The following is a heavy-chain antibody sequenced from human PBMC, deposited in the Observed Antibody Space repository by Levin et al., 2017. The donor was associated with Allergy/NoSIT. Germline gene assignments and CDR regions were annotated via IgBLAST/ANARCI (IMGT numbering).Heavy chain of an antibody. CDR2: IRSKAYGGTT. J-gene: IGHJ3*02. V-gene: IGHV3-49*03. Sequence: GGSLRLSCTASGFTFGDYAMSWFRQAPGKGLEWVGFIRSKAYGGTTEYAASVKGRFTISRDDSKSIAYLQMNSLKTEDTAVYYCTSGPFNGHYDYVWGSYPLGAFDIWGQGTMVTVSS. CDR3: TSGPFNGHYDYVWGSYPLGAFDI. D-gene: IGHD3-16*02. CDR1: GFTFGDYA.